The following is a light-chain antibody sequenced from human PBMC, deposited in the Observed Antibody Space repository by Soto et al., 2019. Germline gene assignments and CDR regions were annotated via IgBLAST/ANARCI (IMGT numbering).Light chain of an antibody. CDR1: RTIGTN. V-gene: IGKV3-15*01. CDR3: QQYADWPLT. Sequence: IVMTQSPATVSVSPGESTSLSCRASRTIGTNLGWYQQKPGQAPRLLISKTSNRATGVPARFSGSGSGTEFTLIITSLQSEDIAGYYCQQYADWPLTFGGGTKVDIK. CDR2: KTS. J-gene: IGKJ4*01.